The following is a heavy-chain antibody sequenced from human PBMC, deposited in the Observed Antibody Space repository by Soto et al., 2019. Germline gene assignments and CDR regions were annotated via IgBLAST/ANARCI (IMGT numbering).Heavy chain of an antibody. V-gene: IGHV1-18*01. CDR1: GYTFTKYG. J-gene: IGHJ5*02. CDR2: ISGYSGNT. Sequence: QVQLVQSGTEVKKPGASVKISCKASGYTFTKYGVTWVRQAPGQGLEWMGWISGYSGNTKYAQKFQGRATMTTDTSTSTAYMELRSLRSDDTAVYYCMRVPGPWGQGTLVTVSS. CDR3: MRVPGP.